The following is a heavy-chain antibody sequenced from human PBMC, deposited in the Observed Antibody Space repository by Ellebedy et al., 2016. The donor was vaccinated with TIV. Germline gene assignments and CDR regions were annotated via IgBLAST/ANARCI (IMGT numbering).Heavy chain of an antibody. CDR3: TRDGGDY. CDR1: GSTFSSSG. Sequence: GGSLRLXXAASGSTFSSSGMDRVRQAPGKGLEWLAVIWYDGSNKNYAESVKGRFTISRDNSKNTLYMQMNSLRAEDTAVYYCTRDGGDYWGQGTLVTVSS. V-gene: IGHV3-33*01. CDR2: IWYDGSNK. J-gene: IGHJ4*02.